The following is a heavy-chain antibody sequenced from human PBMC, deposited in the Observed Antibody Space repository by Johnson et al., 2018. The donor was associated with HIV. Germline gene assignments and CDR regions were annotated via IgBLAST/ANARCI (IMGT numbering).Heavy chain of an antibody. CDR3: AKGSGGEADAFDI. D-gene: IGHD3-16*01. CDR2: ISWNSGSI. Sequence: VQLVESGGGLVQPGRSLRLSCAASGFTFDDYAMHWVRQAPGKGLEWVSGISWNSGSIGYADSVKGRFTISRDNAKNSLYLQINSLRAEDTALYYCAKGSGGEADAFDIWGQGTMVTVSS. V-gene: IGHV3-9*01. CDR1: GFTFDDYA. J-gene: IGHJ3*02.